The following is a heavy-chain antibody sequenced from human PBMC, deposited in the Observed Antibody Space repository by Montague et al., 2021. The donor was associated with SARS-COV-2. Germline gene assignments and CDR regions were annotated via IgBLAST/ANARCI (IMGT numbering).Heavy chain of an antibody. CDR1: GFTFSNYW. CDR3: ARSLFSSGSF. V-gene: IGHV3-7*01. D-gene: IGHD3-10*01. Sequence: SVILSCAASGFTFSNYWMNWARQAPVKGLEWVASIKPDGSGQNYXDSVKGRFTISRDNAKKSLYLQMNSLRVDDTAVYYCARSLFSSGSFWGQGTLVTVSS. J-gene: IGHJ4*02. CDR2: IKPDGSGQ.